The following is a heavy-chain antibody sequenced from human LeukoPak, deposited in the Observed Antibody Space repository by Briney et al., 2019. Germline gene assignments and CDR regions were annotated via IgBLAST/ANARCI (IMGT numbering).Heavy chain of an antibody. Sequence: GGSLRLSCAASGFTFSSNWMHWVRQAPGKGLEWVSAISGSGGSTYYADSVKGRFTISRDNSKNTLYLQMNSLRAEDTAVYYCAKDLCSWFLATYYYYGMDVWGQGTTVTVSS. J-gene: IGHJ6*02. CDR2: ISGSGGST. CDR3: AKDLCSWFLATYYYYGMDV. V-gene: IGHV3-23*01. CDR1: GFTFSSNW. D-gene: IGHD6-13*01.